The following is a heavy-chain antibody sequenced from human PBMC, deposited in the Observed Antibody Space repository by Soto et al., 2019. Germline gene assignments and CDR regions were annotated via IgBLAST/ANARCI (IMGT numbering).Heavy chain of an antibody. CDR3: AKDGYRSSGYYYFDY. D-gene: IGHD3-22*01. CDR1: GYTFTSYD. CDR2: MNPNSGNT. Sequence: ASVKGSFKASGYTFTSYDSDWVRQATGQGLEWMGWMNPNSGNTGYAQKFQGRVTMTRNTSISTAYMELSSLRSEDTAIYYCAKDGYRSSGYYYFDYWGLGTLVTVSS. V-gene: IGHV1-8*01. J-gene: IGHJ4*02.